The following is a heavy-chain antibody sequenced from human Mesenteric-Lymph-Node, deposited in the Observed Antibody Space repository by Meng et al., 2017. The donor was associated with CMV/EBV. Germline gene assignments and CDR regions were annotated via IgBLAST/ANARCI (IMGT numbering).Heavy chain of an antibody. CDR3: ARVFCTSSTCHPRSVFDP. CDR1: GVSFGDYY. J-gene: IGHJ5*02. CDR2: INHSGNT. Sequence: GVSFGDYYWTWLRQPPGKGLEWIGDINHSGNTDYSPSLRSRVTISIDTSKNYFSLNLNSVTAADTAVYYCARVFCTSSTCHPRSVFDPWGQGTLVTVSS. V-gene: IGHV4-34*01. D-gene: IGHD2-2*01.